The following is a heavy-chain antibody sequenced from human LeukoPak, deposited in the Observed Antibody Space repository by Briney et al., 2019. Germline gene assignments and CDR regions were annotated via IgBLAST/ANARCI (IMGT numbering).Heavy chain of an antibody. Sequence: GASVKVSCKASGYIFTSYGITWVRQAPGQGLEWMGWISAYDGNTNYAQKLQGRVTMTTDTSTGTAYMELRSLRSDYTAVYYCAKEPGYLERDYWGQGTLVAASS. J-gene: IGHJ4*02. V-gene: IGHV1-18*04. CDR1: GYIFTSYG. CDR2: ISAYDGNT. CDR3: AKEPGYLERDY. D-gene: IGHD1-20*01.